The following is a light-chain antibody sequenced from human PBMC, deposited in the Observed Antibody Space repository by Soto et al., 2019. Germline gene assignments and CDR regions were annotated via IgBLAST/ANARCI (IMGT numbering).Light chain of an antibody. Sequence: DIQITQSPSTLSASVGDRVTITCRASQSISSWMAWYQQKAGKAPKVMIDKASSLESGVPSRFSGSGSGTEFTLTISSLQPDDFATYYCQQYNSYPLTFGGGTKVDIK. CDR1: QSISSW. J-gene: IGKJ4*01. V-gene: IGKV1-5*03. CDR3: QQYNSYPLT. CDR2: KAS.